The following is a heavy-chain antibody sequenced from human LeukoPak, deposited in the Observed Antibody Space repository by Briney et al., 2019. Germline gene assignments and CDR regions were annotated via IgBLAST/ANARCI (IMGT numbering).Heavy chain of an antibody. Sequence: SETLSLTCAVYGGSFSGYYWSWIRQPPGKGLEWIGEINHSGSTNYNPSLKSRVTISVDTSKNQFSLKLSSVTAADTAVYYCARGADIVATIRTPYFDYWGRGTLVTVSS. D-gene: IGHD5-12*01. CDR2: INHSGST. J-gene: IGHJ4*02. CDR1: GGSFSGYY. V-gene: IGHV4-34*01. CDR3: ARGADIVATIRTPYFDY.